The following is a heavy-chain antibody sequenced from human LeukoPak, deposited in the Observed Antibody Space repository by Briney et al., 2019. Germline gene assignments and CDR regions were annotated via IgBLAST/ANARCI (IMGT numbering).Heavy chain of an antibody. CDR3: AKSVTARNGGNFICYFEK. V-gene: IGHV3-23*01. D-gene: IGHD4-23*01. Sequence: PGGSLRLPCAASGFTFSSYALSWVTQAPGKGLEWVSAISGSGGSTYYADSVKGRFTISRDNSKNTLYLQMNSLRAEDTAVYYCAKSVTARNGGNFICYFEKWGERALGTVSS. CDR1: GFTFSSYA. CDR2: ISGSGGST. J-gene: IGHJ4*03.